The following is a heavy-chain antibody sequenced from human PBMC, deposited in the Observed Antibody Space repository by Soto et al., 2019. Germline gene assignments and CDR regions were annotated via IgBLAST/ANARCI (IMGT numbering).Heavy chain of an antibody. V-gene: IGHV4-61*08. D-gene: IGHD2-21*01. CDR3: ARVDHIVVAFDY. CDR2: IYYSGST. CDR1: GDSISSGGFS. J-gene: IGHJ4*02. Sequence: SETLSLTCAVSGDSISSGGFSWSWIRQPPGKGLEWIGYIYYSGSTNYNPSLKSRVTISVDTSKNQFSLKLSSVTAADTAVYYCARVDHIVVAFDYWGQGTLGTVSS.